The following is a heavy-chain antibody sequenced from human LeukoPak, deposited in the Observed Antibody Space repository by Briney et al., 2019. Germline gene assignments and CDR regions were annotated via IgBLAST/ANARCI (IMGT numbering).Heavy chain of an antibody. D-gene: IGHD2-2*02. V-gene: IGHV4-59*01. CDR1: GGSISSYY. CDR2: IYYSGST. J-gene: IGHJ3*02. Sequence: SETLSLTCTVSGGSISSYYWSWIRQPPGKGLEWIGYIYYSGSTNYNPSLKSRVTISVDTSKNQFSLKLSSVTAADTAVYYCARGEIGDIVVVPAAIHAFDIWGQGTMVTVSS. CDR3: ARGEIGDIVVVPAAIHAFDI.